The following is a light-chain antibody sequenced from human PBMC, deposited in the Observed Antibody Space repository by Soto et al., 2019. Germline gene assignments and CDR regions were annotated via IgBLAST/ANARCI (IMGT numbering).Light chain of an antibody. CDR2: EVS. CDR1: SRDVGGYNY. CDR3: SSYISSTFVV. Sequence: QSVLTQPASVSGSPGQSITISCTGTSRDVGGYNYVSWHQQHPGKAPKVIITEVSNRPSGVSNRFSGSKSGNTASLTISGLQAEDEADYYCSSYISSTFVVFGGGTKVTV. J-gene: IGLJ2*01. V-gene: IGLV2-14*01.